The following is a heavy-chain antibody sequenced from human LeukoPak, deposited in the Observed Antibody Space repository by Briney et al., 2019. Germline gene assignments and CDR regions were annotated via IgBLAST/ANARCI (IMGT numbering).Heavy chain of an antibody. CDR2: INHSGST. J-gene: IGHJ5*02. CDR1: GGSFSGYY. D-gene: IGHD1-14*01. CDR3: ARKVRPGARFDP. V-gene: IGHV4-34*01. Sequence: SETLSLTCAVYGGSFSGYYWSWIRQPPGKGLEWIGEINHSGSTNYNPSLKSRVTISVDTSKNQFSLKLSSVTAADTAVYYCARKVRPGARFDPWGQGTLVTVSS.